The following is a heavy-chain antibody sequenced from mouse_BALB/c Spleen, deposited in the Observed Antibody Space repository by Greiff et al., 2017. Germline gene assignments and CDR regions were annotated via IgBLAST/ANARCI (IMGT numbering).Heavy chain of an antibody. CDR1: GYTFTDYY. CDR2: IYPGSGNT. J-gene: IGHJ2*01. D-gene: IGHD1-2*01. V-gene: IGHV1-77*01. Sequence: VQLQQSGAELARPGASVKLSCKASGYTFTDYYINWVKQRTGQGLEWIGEIYPGSGNTYYNEKFKGKATLTADKSSSTAYMQLSSLTSEDSAVYFCAREGTITTAGFDYWGQGTTLTVSS. CDR3: AREGTITTAGFDY.